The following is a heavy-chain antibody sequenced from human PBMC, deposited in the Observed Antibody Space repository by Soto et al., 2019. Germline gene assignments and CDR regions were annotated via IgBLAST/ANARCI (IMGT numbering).Heavy chain of an antibody. D-gene: IGHD6-13*01. CDR3: ARDHTSALYSRYRDY. J-gene: IGHJ4*02. V-gene: IGHV1-18*01. CDR1: GYTFTSYG. CDR2: ISAYNGNT. Sequence: ASVKVSCKASGYTFTSYGISWVRQAPGQGLEWMGWISAYNGNTNYAQKLQGRVTMTTDTSTSTAYMELRSLRSDDTAVYYCARDHTSALYSRYRDYWGQGTLVTVSS.